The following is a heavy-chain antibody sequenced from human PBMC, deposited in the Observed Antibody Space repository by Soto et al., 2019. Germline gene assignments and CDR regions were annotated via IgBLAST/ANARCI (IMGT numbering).Heavy chain of an antibody. J-gene: IGHJ6*02. Sequence: QVQLVQSGAEVKKPGASVKVSGKASGYTFTSYGISWVRQAPGQGLEWMGWISAYNGNTNYAQKLQGRVTMTTDTSTSTAYMELRSLRSDDTAVYYCARGRRWTAMVWRMGYYGMDVWGQGTTVTVSS. CDR1: GYTFTSYG. D-gene: IGHD5-18*01. CDR3: ARGRRWTAMVWRMGYYGMDV. V-gene: IGHV1-18*01. CDR2: ISAYNGNT.